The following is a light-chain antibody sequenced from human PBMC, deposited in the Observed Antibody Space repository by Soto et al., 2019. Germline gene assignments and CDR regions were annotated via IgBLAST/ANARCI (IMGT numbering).Light chain of an antibody. CDR3: QVWDSSSDHVV. Sequence: SYELTQPPSVSVAPGQTARITCGGTSIGGKSVHWYHQKPGQAPVLVIYYDTDRPSGIPERFSGSNSGNTATLTISRVEAGDEADYYCQVWDSSSDHVVFGGGTKVTVL. CDR1: SIGGKS. V-gene: IGLV3-21*04. J-gene: IGLJ2*01. CDR2: YDT.